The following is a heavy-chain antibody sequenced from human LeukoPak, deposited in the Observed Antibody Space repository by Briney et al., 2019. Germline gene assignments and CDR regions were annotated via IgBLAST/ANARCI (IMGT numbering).Heavy chain of an antibody. CDR3: AKALGGSGSYRNWFDP. CDR1: GFTFSTDV. D-gene: IGHD1-26*01. J-gene: IGHJ5*02. Sequence: GGSLRLSCAASGFTFSTDVMSWVRQAPGKGLECVSAISGSGGNTYYADSVKGRFTISRDNSKNTLFLQMNSLRAEDTAVYYCAKALGGSGSYRNWFDPWGQGTLVTVSS. CDR2: ISGSGGNT. V-gene: IGHV3-23*01.